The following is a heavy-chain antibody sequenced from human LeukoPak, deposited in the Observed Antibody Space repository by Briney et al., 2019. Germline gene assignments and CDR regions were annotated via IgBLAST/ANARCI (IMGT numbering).Heavy chain of an antibody. D-gene: IGHD3-3*01. CDR2: INGGGPRT. V-gene: IGHV3-23*01. J-gene: IGHJ4*02. CDR1: GFTFTDYG. Sequence: GGSLRLSCSVSGFTFTDYGMSWVRQAPGKGLEWVSTINGGGPRTYCADSVKGRFTISRDNSNTTLYLQMNNLRPEDTAMYFCAKIPDYDFWNEVSSSFDSWGQGTLVTVSS. CDR3: AKIPDYDFWNEVSSSFDS.